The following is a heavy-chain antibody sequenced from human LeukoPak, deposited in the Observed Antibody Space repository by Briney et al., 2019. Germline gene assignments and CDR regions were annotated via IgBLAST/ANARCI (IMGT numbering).Heavy chain of an antibody. J-gene: IGHJ4*02. V-gene: IGHV3-66*01. CDR1: GFIVSSNY. CDR2: IYSGGST. D-gene: IGHD5-24*01. CDR3: ASEPIGVEMATNRRNY. Sequence: GGSLRLSCAASGFIVSSNYMSWVRQAPGKGLEWVSVIYSGGSTYYADSVKGRFTISRDNSKNTLYLQMNSLRAEDTAVYYCASEPIGVEMATNRRNYWGQGTLVTVSS.